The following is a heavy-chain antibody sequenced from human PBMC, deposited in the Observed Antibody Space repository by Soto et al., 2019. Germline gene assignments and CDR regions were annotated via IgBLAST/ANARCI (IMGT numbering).Heavy chain of an antibody. V-gene: IGHV4-59*12. J-gene: IGHJ5*02. CDR2: IYYSGST. CDR3: ARCYVGRARSPLGA. CDR1: GGFIISDY. D-gene: IGHD3-16*01. Sequence: SETLSLTCTVSGGFIISDYWSWIRQPPGKGLEWIGYIYYSGSTYYNPSLKSRVTISVDTSKNQFSLKLSSVTAADTAVYYCARCYVGRARSPLGAWGQGTLVTVSS.